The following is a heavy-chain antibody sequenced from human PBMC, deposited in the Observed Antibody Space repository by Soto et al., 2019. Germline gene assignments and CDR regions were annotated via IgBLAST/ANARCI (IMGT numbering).Heavy chain of an antibody. D-gene: IGHD4-17*01. J-gene: IGHJ5*02. Sequence: LRLSCAASGFTFSSYAMSWVRQAQGKGLEWVSAISGSGGSTYYADSAKGRFTISRDNSKNTLYLQMNSLRAEDTAVYYCAKDSLPMTTVVSWSQGTLVTVYS. V-gene: IGHV3-23*01. CDR2: ISGSGGST. CDR1: GFTFSSYA. CDR3: AKDSLPMTTVVS.